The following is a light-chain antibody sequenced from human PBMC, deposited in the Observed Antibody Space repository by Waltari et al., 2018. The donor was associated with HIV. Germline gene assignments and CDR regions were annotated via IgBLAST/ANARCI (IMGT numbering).Light chain of an antibody. CDR2: EDK. CDR3: QSYDSTNWV. V-gene: IGLV6-57*04. J-gene: IGLJ3*02. CDR1: SGSIVSNY. Sequence: NFMLTQPNSVSESPGKTVTISCTRSSGSIVSNYVQWYQQRPGSAPTTVIYEDKQRPSGVPDRFSGSIDSSSNSASLTISGLKTEDEADYYCQSYDSTNWVFGGATKLTVL.